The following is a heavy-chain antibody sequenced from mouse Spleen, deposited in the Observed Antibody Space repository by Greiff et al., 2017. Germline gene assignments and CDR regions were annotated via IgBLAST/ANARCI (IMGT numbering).Heavy chain of an antibody. V-gene: IGHV1-52*01. CDR3: ARMITLYYAMDY. D-gene: IGHD2-4*01. Sequence: QVQLQQPGAELVRPGSSVKLSCKASGYTFTSYWMHWVKQRPIQGLEWIGNIDPSDSETHYNQKFKDKATLTVDKSSSTAYMQLSSLTSEDSAVYYCARMITLYYAMDYWGQGTSVTVSS. J-gene: IGHJ4*01. CDR2: IDPSDSET. CDR1: GYTFTSYW.